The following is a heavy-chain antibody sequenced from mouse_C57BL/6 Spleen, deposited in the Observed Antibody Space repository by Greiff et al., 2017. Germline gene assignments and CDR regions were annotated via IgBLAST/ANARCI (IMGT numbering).Heavy chain of an antibody. CDR3: ARYPQYSNLAYYFDY. CDR2: IWWDDDK. Sequence: QVQLKESGPGILQPSQTLSLTCSFSGFSLSTFGMGVGWIRQPSGKGLEWLAHIWWDDDKYYNPALKSRLTISKDTSKNQVFLKIANVDTADTATYYCARYPQYSNLAYYFDYWGQGTTLTVSS. J-gene: IGHJ2*01. V-gene: IGHV8-8*01. CDR1: GFSLSTFGMG. D-gene: IGHD2-5*01.